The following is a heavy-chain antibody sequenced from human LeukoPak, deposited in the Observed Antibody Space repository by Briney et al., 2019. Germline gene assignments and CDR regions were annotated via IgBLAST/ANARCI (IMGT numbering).Heavy chain of an antibody. CDR1: GFTFGSYA. D-gene: IGHD6-19*01. CDR3: AKDGLWQWLSH. CDR2: ITGSGGST. V-gene: IGHV3-23*01. J-gene: IGHJ4*02. Sequence: GGSLRLSCAASGFTFGSYAMSWVRQAPGKGLEWVSGITGSGGSTYYADSVKGRFSISRDNSKNTLYLQMSSLRVEDSALYHCAKDGLWQWLSHWGQGTLVTVSS.